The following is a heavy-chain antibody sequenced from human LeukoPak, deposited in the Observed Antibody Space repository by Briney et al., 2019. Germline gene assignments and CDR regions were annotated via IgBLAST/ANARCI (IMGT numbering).Heavy chain of an antibody. CDR2: TYYRSKWYN. V-gene: IGHV6-1*01. J-gene: IGHJ4*02. D-gene: IGHD3-3*01. CDR1: GDSVSSNSAA. CDR3: ARALPYDFWSGFFGY. Sequence: SQTLSLTCAISGDSVSSNSAAWNWIRQSPSRGLEWLGRTYYRSKWYNDYAVSVKSRITINPDTSKNQFSLKLSSVTAADTAVYYCARALPYDFWSGFFGYWGQGTLVTVSS.